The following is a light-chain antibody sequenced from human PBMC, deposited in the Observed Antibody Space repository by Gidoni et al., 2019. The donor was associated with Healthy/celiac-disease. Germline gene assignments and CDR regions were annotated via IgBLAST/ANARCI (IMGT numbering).Light chain of an antibody. CDR3: QQYYSTPRT. CDR2: WAS. CDR1: QSVLYSSNNKNY. J-gene: IGKJ1*01. V-gene: IGKV4-1*01. Sequence: DIVMTQSPDSLAVSLGERATINCQSSQSVLYSSNNKNYLAWYQQKPGQPPQLLIYWASTRESGVPDRFSGSGSGTDFTLTISSLQAEDVAVYYCQQYYSTPRTFGQGTKVEIK.